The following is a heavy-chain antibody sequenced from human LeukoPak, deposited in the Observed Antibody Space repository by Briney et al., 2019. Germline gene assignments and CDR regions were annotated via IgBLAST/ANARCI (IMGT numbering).Heavy chain of an antibody. CDR2: IYHSGST. Sequence: PSETLSLTCAVSGYSISSGYYWGWSRQPPGKGREWIGSIYHSGSTYYNRSLKSRVTISVDTSKNQFSLKLSSVTAADTAVYYCARDSGSGWPIDYWGQGTLVTVSS. D-gene: IGHD6-19*01. CDR1: GYSISSGYY. CDR3: ARDSGSGWPIDY. J-gene: IGHJ4*02. V-gene: IGHV4-38-2*02.